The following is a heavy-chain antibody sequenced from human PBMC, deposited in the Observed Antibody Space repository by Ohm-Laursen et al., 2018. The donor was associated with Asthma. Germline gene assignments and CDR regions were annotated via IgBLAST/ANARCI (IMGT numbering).Heavy chain of an antibody. V-gene: IGHV4-61*01. Sequence: SETLSLTWTVSGGSVSSGSYYWSWIRQPPGKGLEWIGYIFYSGSTNYNPSLKSRVTISVDTSENQFSLKLSSVTAADTAAYYCARQGYDFWSGYYLGMDVWGQGTTVTVSS. D-gene: IGHD3-3*01. CDR2: IFYSGST. CDR3: ARQGYDFWSGYYLGMDV. J-gene: IGHJ6*02. CDR1: GGSVSSGSYY.